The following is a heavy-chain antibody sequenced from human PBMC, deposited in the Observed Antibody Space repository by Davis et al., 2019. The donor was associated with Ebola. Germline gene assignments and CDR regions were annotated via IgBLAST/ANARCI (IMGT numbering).Heavy chain of an antibody. CDR2: IYYSGST. J-gene: IGHJ6*04. CDR1: GGSIGSYY. CDR3: ARGRQLWLRGMDV. D-gene: IGHD5-18*01. V-gene: IGHV4-59*12. Sequence: MPSETLSLTCTVSGGSIGSYYWSWVRQPPGKGLEWIGYIYYSGSTYYNPSLKSRVTISVDTSKNQFSLKLSSVTAADTAVYYCARGRQLWLRGMDVWGKGTTVTVSS.